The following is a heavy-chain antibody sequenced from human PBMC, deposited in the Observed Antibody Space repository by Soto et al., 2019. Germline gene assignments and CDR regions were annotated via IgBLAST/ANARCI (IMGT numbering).Heavy chain of an antibody. J-gene: IGHJ4*02. V-gene: IGHV4-39*01. D-gene: IGHD3-16*01. CDR3: ARKSRWSAMYYFDY. Sequence: QLLLQESGPGLVRPSDTLSLTCTVSGGSLNSPSYYWGWIRQPPGKGLDWIASIHYTGTTYYKSTLTCRLTISSDTSKNQFSLTLSAATAADTAIYYCARKSRWSAMYYFDYWGQGTLVTVPS. CDR1: GGSLNSPSYY. CDR2: IHYTGTT.